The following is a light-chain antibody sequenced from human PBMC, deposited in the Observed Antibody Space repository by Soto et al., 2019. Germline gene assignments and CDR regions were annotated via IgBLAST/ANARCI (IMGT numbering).Light chain of an antibody. Sequence: DIQMTQSPSSLSASVGDRVTITCRASQSISSFLNWYQQKPGKAPKPLIYAASSLQSRVPARFSGSGSGIDFTLTISSLQPEDFATYYCQQSYSVPCTFGQGTKLEIK. V-gene: IGKV1-39*01. CDR3: QQSYSVPCT. CDR1: QSISSF. CDR2: AAS. J-gene: IGKJ2*02.